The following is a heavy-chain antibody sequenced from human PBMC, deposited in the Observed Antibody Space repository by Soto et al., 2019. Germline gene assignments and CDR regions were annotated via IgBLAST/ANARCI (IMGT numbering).Heavy chain of an antibody. J-gene: IGHJ4*01. D-gene: IGHD1-26*01. CDR1: GFTFSDHY. CDR2: IRNKANSYTT. Sequence: EVQLVESGGGLVQPGGSQRLSCAASGFTFSDHYMDWVRQAPGKGLEWVGRIRNKANSYTTDYVASVKGRFTISRDDSKDSLYLQMNSLKTEDTAIYYCARVSGKGAYFDYWGHGTLATVSS. CDR3: ARVSGKGAYFDY. V-gene: IGHV3-72*01.